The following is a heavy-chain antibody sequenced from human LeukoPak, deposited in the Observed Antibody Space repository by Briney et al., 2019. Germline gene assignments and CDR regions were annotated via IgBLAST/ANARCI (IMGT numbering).Heavy chain of an antibody. CDR2: INPNSGGT. CDR1: GYTFTGYY. CDR3: ARSKGYSSSWYFSY. J-gene: IGHJ4*02. V-gene: IGHV1-2*02. D-gene: IGHD6-13*01. Sequence: ASVKVSCKASGYTFTGYYMHWVRQAPGQGLEWMGWINPNSGGTNYAQKFQGRVTMTRGTSISTAYMELSRLRSDDTAVYYCARSKGYSSSWYFSYWGQGTLVTVSS.